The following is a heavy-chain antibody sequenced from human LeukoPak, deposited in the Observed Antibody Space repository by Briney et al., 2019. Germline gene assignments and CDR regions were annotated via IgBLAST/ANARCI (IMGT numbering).Heavy chain of an antibody. CDR3: AKILPDTVTADY. V-gene: IGHV3-30*18. J-gene: IGHJ4*02. CDR2: ISYDGSNK. D-gene: IGHD4-11*01. Sequence: RSGGSLRLSCSASGFTFSSYGMYWVRQAPGKGLEWVAVISYDGSNKYYADSVKGRFTISRDNSKNTLYLQMNSLRAEDTAVYYCAKILPDTVTADYWGQGTLVTVSS. CDR1: GFTFSSYG.